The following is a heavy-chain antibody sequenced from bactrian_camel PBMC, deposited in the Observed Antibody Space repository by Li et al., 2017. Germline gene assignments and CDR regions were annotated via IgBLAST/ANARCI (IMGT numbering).Heavy chain of an antibody. CDR3: GNSPYSATGAN. Sequence: HVQLVESGGGSVQAGGSLRLSCTASGFTFGDSAMGWYRQAPGSECELVSNTRSDGTTYYPNYVKGRFTISHDYAKNTLYLQLNSTKTEDTAMYYCGNSPYSATGANWGQGTQVTVS. V-gene: IGHV3S55*01. CDR1: GFTFGDSA. D-gene: IGHD8*01. J-gene: IGHJ4*01. CDR2: TRSDGTT.